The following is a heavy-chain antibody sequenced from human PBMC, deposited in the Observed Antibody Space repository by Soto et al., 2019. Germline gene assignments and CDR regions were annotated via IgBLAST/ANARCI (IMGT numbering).Heavy chain of an antibody. CDR3: ARRHFQNSDWGTGRFGP. CDR1: GFSISTNGVG. J-gene: IGHJ5*02. Sequence: QITLKESGPTLVKPTQTLTLTCTLSGFSISTNGVGVGWFRQPPEKAPEWLALIYWDDDKRYKTSLTNRLSITKDTSKNQVVLSMINMDPVDTATYFCARRHFQNSDWGTGRFGPWGQGILVTVSS. D-gene: IGHD6-19*01. V-gene: IGHV2-5*02. CDR2: IYWDDDK.